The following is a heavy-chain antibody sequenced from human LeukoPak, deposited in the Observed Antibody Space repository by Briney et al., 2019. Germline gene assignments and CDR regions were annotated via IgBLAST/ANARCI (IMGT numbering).Heavy chain of an antibody. Sequence: GGSLRLSXAASGFTVSSNYMSWVRQAPGKGLEWVSVIYSGGSTYYADSVKGRFTISRDNSKNTLYLQMNSLRAEDTAVYYCARGGGGRPDAFDIWGQGTMVTVSS. CDR1: GFTVSSNY. D-gene: IGHD1-26*01. V-gene: IGHV3-53*05. CDR3: ARGGGGRPDAFDI. J-gene: IGHJ3*02. CDR2: IYSGGST.